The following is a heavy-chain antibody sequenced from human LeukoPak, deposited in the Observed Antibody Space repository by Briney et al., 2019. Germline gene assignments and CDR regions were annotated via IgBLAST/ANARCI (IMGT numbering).Heavy chain of an antibody. CDR2: ISSSGRYI. Sequence: GGSLRLSCAASGFTFSSYSMTWVRQAPGRGLEWVSSISSSGRYIYYADSVKGRFTIFRDNAKNSLYLQMSSLRAEDTAVYYCARGAITGAASFDYWGQGTLVTVSS. D-gene: IGHD1-20*01. CDR3: ARGAITGAASFDY. CDR1: GFTFSSYS. J-gene: IGHJ4*02. V-gene: IGHV3-21*01.